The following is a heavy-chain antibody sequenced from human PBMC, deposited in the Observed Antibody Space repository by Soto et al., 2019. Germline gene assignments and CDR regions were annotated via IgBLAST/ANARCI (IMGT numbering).Heavy chain of an antibody. J-gene: IGHJ4*02. Sequence: QVQLVQSGAEVKKPGASVKVSCKASGYTFTSYYMHWVRQAPGQGLEWMGIINPSGGSTSYAQKFQGGVTMTRDTSTRTVYMELSSLRSEDPAVYYCARVSSWSCFDYWGQGTLVTVSS. D-gene: IGHD6-13*01. CDR3: ARVSSWSCFDY. CDR2: INPSGGST. CDR1: GYTFTSYY. V-gene: IGHV1-46*01.